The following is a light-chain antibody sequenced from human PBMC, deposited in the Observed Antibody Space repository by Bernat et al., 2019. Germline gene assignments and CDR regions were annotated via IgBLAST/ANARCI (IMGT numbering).Light chain of an antibody. CDR1: GSNIGNNY. V-gene: IGLV1-51*02. CDR2: ENN. J-gene: IGLJ3*02. Sequence: QSVLTQPPSVSAAPGQKVTISCSGSGSNIGNNYVSWYQQLPGTAPTLLIYENNKRPSGIADRFSGSKSGTSATLGITGLQTGDEADYYCGTWDSSLTAGVFGGGTKLTVL. CDR3: GTWDSSLTAGV.